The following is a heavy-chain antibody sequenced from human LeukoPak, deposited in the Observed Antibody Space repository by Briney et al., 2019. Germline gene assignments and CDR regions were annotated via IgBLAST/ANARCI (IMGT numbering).Heavy chain of an antibody. CDR3: ARSGPAQSSGPYYYYGMDV. D-gene: IGHD3-22*01. CDR2: INHSGST. J-gene: IGHJ6*02. V-gene: IGHV4-34*01. CDR1: GGSISSYY. Sequence: SETLSLTCTVSGGSISSYYWSWIRQPPGKGLEWIGEINHSGSTNYNPSLKSRVTISVDTSKNQFSLKLSSVTAADTAVYYCARSGPAQSSGPYYYYGMDVWGQGTTVTVSS.